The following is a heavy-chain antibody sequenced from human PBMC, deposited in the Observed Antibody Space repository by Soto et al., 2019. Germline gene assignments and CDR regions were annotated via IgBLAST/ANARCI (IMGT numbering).Heavy chain of an antibody. D-gene: IGHD3-9*01. V-gene: IGHV3-23*01. CDR3: AVRGKTGSIFDY. J-gene: IGHJ4*02. CDR2: IDGRGERT. Sequence: GGSLRLSCAASGFSFSSSAMSWVRQAPGGRLEWVSSIDGRGERTNYRPSVKGRFTISRDNSRGTLYLQMNSLRAEDTAVYYCAVRGKTGSIFDYWGQGTLVTVSS. CDR1: GFSFSSSA.